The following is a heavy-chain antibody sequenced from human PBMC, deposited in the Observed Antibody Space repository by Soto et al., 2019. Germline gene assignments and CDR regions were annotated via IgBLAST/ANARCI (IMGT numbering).Heavy chain of an antibody. Sequence: LRLSCQASGFNFDNYGMHWVRQAPGKGLEWVAVITYDGSNKYYADSVKGRFTISRDNSKNTLSLHLNTLKPEDTAVYHCAKDRVGGTFYTPLGFRGQGTLVTVSS. V-gene: IGHV3-30*18. J-gene: IGHJ4*02. CDR3: AKDRVGGTFYTPLGF. D-gene: IGHD1-7*01. CDR1: GFNFDNYG. CDR2: ITYDGSNK.